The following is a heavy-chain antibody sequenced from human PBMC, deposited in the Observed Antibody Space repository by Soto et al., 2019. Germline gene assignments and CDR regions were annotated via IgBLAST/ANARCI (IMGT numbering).Heavy chain of an antibody. V-gene: IGHV4-59*01. J-gene: IGHJ3*02. CDR1: GGSISSSY. Sequence: PSETRSRTWTVSGGSISSSYWSGIRQSPGKGLEWMGYVYYSGSTKYNPSLKRRVTISVDTSKNQFSLKLSSVTAADTAVYYCSRGYYYCSCQSNTFDIWGQGTNVTVS. CDR2: VYYSGST. D-gene: IGHD3-22*01. CDR3: SRGYYYCSCQSNTFDI.